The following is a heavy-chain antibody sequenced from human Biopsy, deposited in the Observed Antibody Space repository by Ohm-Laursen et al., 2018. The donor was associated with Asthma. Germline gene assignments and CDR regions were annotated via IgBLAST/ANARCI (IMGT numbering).Heavy chain of an antibody. Sequence: SSVKVSCKSLGDTFNTYVIGWVRQAPGQGLEWMGGINSVFGTTTYPQKFQDRVTITADDSTSTVYMELSSLRSEDTAVYYCARKAGPCISRTCYSLDFWGQGTLVTVSS. J-gene: IGHJ4*02. CDR2: INSVFGTT. CDR1: GDTFNTYV. CDR3: ARKAGPCISRTCYSLDF. V-gene: IGHV1-69*01. D-gene: IGHD2-2*01.